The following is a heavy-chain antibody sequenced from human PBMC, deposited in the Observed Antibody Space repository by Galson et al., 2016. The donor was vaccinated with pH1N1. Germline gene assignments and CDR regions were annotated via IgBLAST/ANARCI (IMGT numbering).Heavy chain of an antibody. CDR3: ARGYPGFSYYGMDV. CDR1: GFTFSSYA. V-gene: IGHV3-53*01. CDR2: IYRGGNT. J-gene: IGHJ6*02. D-gene: IGHD2-15*01. Sequence: SLRLSCAASGFTFSSYAMSWVRQAPGKGLEWVSVIYRGGNTYYTDSVKGRFTISRDSSKNTLYLQMNSLGPEDTAVYYCARGYPGFSYYGMDVWGQGTTVTVSS.